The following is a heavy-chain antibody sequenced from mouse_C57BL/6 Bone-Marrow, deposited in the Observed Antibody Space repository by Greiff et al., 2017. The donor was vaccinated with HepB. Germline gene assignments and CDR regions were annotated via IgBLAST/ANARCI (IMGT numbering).Heavy chain of an antibody. V-gene: IGHV5-4*01. CDR1: GFTFSSYA. Sequence: EVQLVESGGGLVKPGGSLKLSCAASGFTFSSYAMSWVRQTPEKRLEWVATISDGGSYTYYPDNVKGRFTISRDNAKNNLYLQMSHLKSEDTVMYYCASPSYYREAWFAYWGQGTLVTVSA. CDR3: ASPSYYREAWFAY. J-gene: IGHJ3*01. D-gene: IGHD2-14*01. CDR2: ISDGGSYT.